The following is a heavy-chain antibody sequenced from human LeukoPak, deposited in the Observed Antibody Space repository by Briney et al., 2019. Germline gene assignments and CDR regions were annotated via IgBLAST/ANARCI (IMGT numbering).Heavy chain of an antibody. CDR3: ARASPLYGSGSYLLDY. CDR1: GFTFSSYA. V-gene: IGHV3-23*01. J-gene: IGHJ4*02. CDR2: ISARGTGT. D-gene: IGHD3-10*01. Sequence: GGSLRLSCAASGFTFSSYAMSWVRQAPGKGLEWVSAISARGTGTYYADSVKGRFTISRDNSKNTLYLQMNSLRAEDTAVYYCARASPLYGSGSYLLDYWGQGTLVTVSS.